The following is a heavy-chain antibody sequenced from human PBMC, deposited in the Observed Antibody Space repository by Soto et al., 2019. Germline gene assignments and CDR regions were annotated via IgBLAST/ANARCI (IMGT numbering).Heavy chain of an antibody. CDR2: ISAYNGNT. J-gene: IGHJ3*02. V-gene: IGHV1-18*01. D-gene: IGHD4-17*01. CDR3: ARPGDYGDSGAFDI. Sequence: ASVKVSCKASGYTFISYGISWVRQAPGQGLEWMGWISAYNGNTNYAQKFQGRVTMTRNTSISTAYMELSSLRSEDTAVYYCARPGDYGDSGAFDIWGQRTMVTVSS. CDR1: GYTFISYG.